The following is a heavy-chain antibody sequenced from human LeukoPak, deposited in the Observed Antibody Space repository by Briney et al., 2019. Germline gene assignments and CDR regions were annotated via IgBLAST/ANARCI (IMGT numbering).Heavy chain of an antibody. CDR2: IWYDGSNK. CDR3: AKGAYYYYYYMDV. Sequence: PGGSLRLSCAASGFTFSSCGMHWVRQAPGKGLEWVAVIWYDGSNKYYADSVKGRFTISRDNSKNTLYLQMNSLRAEDTAVYYCAKGAYYYYYYMDVWGKGTTVTVSS. V-gene: IGHV3-33*06. CDR1: GFTFSSCG. J-gene: IGHJ6*03.